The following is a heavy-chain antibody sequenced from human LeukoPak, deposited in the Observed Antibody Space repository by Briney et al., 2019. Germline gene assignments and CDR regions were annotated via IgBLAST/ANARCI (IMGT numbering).Heavy chain of an antibody. Sequence: GGSLRLSCAVSGFSFSDYWMHWVRQAPGKGLVWVSRIFSDGTGINYADFVKGRFTISRDNAENTLYLQMNSLRAEDTAVYYCVRGLLDYWGQGTRVTVSS. CDR3: VRGLLDY. J-gene: IGHJ4*02. V-gene: IGHV3-74*01. CDR2: IFSDGTGI. D-gene: IGHD5/OR15-5a*01. CDR1: GFSFSDYW.